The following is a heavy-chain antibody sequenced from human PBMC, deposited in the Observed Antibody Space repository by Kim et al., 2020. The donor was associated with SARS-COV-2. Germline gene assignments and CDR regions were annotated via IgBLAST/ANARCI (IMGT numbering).Heavy chain of an antibody. V-gene: IGHV5-10-1*01. CDR3: ARQPVTMGATRLFDY. D-gene: IGHD1-26*01. CDR1: GYSFTSYW. J-gene: IGHJ4*02. CDR2: IDPSDSYT. Sequence: GESLKISCKGSGYSFTSYWISWVRQMPGKGLEWMGRIDPSDSYTNYSPSFQGHVTISADKSISTAYLQWSSLKASDTAMYYCARQPVTMGATRLFDYWGQGTLVTVSS.